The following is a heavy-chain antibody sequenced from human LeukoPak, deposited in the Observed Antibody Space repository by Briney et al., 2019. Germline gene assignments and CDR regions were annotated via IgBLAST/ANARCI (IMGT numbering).Heavy chain of an antibody. V-gene: IGHV3-49*03. J-gene: IGHJ4*02. CDR3: TRGHSSSWSAWELPDY. CDR2: IRSKAYGSTT. CDR1: GFTLGDYA. Sequence: GGSLRLSCTASGFTLGDYAMSWFRQAPGKGLEWVGFIRSKAYGSTTEYAASVKGRFTISRDDYKSSAYLQMNSLKPEDTAVYYCTRGHSSSWSAWELPDYWGQGTLVTVSS. D-gene: IGHD6-13*01.